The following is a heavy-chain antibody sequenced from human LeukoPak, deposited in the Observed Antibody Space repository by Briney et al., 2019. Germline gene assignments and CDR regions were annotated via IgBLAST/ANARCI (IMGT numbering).Heavy chain of an antibody. CDR3: ARGARGSYEKTTINFDY. D-gene: IGHD1-26*01. V-gene: IGHV6-1*01. CDR2: TYYRSKWYN. Sequence: SQTLSLTCAISGDSVSSNSAAWNWIRQSPSRGLEWLGRTYYRSKWYNDYAVSVKSRITINPDTSKNQFSLQLNSVTPEDTAVYYCARGARGSYEKTTINFDYWGQGTLVTVSS. CDR1: GDSVSSNSAA. J-gene: IGHJ4*02.